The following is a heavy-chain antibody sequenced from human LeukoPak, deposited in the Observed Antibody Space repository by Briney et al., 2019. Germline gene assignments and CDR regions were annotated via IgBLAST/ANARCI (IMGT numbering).Heavy chain of an antibody. D-gene: IGHD6-19*01. CDR3: ARKPESSGWYDYFDY. V-gene: IGHV4-59*01. Sequence: SETLSLTCTVSDGSISSYYWSWIRQPPGKGLEWIGYIYYSGSTNYTPSLKSRVTMSVDTSKKQFSLRLSSVTAADTAVYYCARKPESSGWYDYFDYWGQGTLVTVSS. CDR2: IYYSGST. CDR1: DGSISSYY. J-gene: IGHJ4*02.